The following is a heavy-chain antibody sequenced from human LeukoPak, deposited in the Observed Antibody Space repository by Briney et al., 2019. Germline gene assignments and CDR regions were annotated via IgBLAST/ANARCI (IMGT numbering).Heavy chain of an antibody. CDR1: GGTFSSYA. D-gene: IGHD3-10*01. Sequence: VASVNVSCKASGGTFSSYAISWVRQAPGQGLEWMGGITPIFGTANYAQKFQGRVTITADKSTSTAYMELSSLRSEDTAVYYCARVEKYYGSGSYSNWFDPWGQGTLVTVSS. J-gene: IGHJ5*02. V-gene: IGHV1-69*06. CDR2: ITPIFGTA. CDR3: ARVEKYYGSGSYSNWFDP.